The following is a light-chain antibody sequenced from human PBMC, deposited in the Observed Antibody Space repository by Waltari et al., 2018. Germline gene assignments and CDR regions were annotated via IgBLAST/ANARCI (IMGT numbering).Light chain of an antibody. CDR1: QRISNW. CDR3: QQYNSYLCT. J-gene: IGKJ2*02. V-gene: IGKV1-5*02. CDR2: DAS. Sequence: DIQMTQSPSTLSASVGDRVTIICRASQRISNWLAWYQQKPGKAPKLLIYDASSLESGVPSRFSGSGSGTEFTLTISSLQPDDFATYYCQQYNSYLCTFGQGTKLEIK.